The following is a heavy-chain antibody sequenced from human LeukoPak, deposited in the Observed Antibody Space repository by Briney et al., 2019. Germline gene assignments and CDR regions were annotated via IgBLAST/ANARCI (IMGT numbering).Heavy chain of an antibody. CDR2: ISYDGSNE. CDR1: GFTFSSYA. Sequence: PGRSLRLSCAASGFTFSSYALQWVRQAPGKGLEWVALISYDGSNEYYADSVKGRFTISRDNSKNTLYLQMNSLRAEDTAVYYCARATLSPYSSSFYGMDVWGQGTTVTVSS. J-gene: IGHJ6*02. V-gene: IGHV3-30-3*01. D-gene: IGHD6-13*01. CDR3: ARATLSPYSSSFYGMDV.